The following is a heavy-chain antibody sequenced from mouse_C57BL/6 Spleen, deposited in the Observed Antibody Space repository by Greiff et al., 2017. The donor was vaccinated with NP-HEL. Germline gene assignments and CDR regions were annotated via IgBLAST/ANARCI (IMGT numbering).Heavy chain of an antibody. CDR2: IYPRSGNT. J-gene: IGHJ3*01. D-gene: IGHD3-2*02. V-gene: IGHV1-81*01. CDR1: GYTFTSYG. Sequence: VQLQQSGAELARPGASVKLSCKASGYTFTSYGISWVKQRTGQGLEWIGEIYPRSGNTYYNEKFKGKATLTADKSSSTAYMELRSLTSEDSAGYFCARGTAQARTWFAYWGQGTLVTVSA. CDR3: ARGTAQARTWFAY.